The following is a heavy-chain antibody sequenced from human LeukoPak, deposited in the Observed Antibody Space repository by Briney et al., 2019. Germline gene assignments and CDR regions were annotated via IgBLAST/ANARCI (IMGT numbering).Heavy chain of an antibody. Sequence: ASVKVSCKASGYTFTGYYMHWVRQAPRQGLEWMGWINPNSGGTNYAQKFQGRVTMTRDTSISTAYMELSRLRSDDTAMYYCARNIWFGESSDGFDIWGQGTMVTVSS. V-gene: IGHV1-2*02. CDR3: ARNIWFGESSDGFDI. CDR2: INPNSGGT. D-gene: IGHD3-10*01. CDR1: GYTFTGYY. J-gene: IGHJ3*02.